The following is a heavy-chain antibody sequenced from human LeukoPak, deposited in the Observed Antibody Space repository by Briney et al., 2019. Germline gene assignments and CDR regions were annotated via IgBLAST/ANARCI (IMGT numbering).Heavy chain of an antibody. CDR2: IYHSGST. Sequence: SETLSLTCTVSGDSISSYYWSWIRQPPGKGLEWIGYIYHSGSTNYNPSLKSRVTISLDTSKKHFSLKLSSVTAADTAVYYCVRGHLVGGWFKYDAFDIWGQGTMVSVSS. J-gene: IGHJ3*02. CDR1: GDSISSYY. D-gene: IGHD6-19*01. V-gene: IGHV4-59*01. CDR3: VRGHLVGGWFKYDAFDI.